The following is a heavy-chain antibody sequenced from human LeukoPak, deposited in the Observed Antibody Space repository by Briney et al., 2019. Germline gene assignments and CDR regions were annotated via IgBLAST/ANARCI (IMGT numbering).Heavy chain of an antibody. Sequence: SETLSLTCAVSGGSISSGGYSWSWIRQPPGKGLEWIGYIYHSGSTYYNPSLKSRVTISVDRSKNQFSLKLSSVTAADTAVYYCARDMSYYDSSGYYQSYNWFDPWGQGTLVTVSS. CDR1: GGSISSGGYS. CDR2: IYHSGST. D-gene: IGHD3-22*01. J-gene: IGHJ5*02. V-gene: IGHV4-30-2*01. CDR3: ARDMSYYDSSGYYQSYNWFDP.